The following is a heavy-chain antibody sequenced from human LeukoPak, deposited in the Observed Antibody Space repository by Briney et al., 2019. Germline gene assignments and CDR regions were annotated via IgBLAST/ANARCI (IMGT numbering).Heavy chain of an antibody. CDR3: ARIRFYYYYYMDV. D-gene: IGHD4-17*01. Sequence: SETLSLTCAVSGGSISSSNWWRWVRQPPGKGLEWIGSIYYSGSTYYNPSLKSRVTISVDTSKNQFSLKLSSVTAADTAVYYCARIRFYYYYYMDVWGKGTTVTVSS. J-gene: IGHJ6*03. CDR2: IYYSGST. CDR1: GGSISSSNW. V-gene: IGHV4-4*02.